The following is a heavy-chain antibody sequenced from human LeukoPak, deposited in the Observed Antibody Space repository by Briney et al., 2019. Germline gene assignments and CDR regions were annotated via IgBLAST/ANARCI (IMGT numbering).Heavy chain of an antibody. D-gene: IGHD3-16*01. Sequence: GGSLRLSCAASGFTFSSYSMNWVRQAPGKGLEWVSSISSSSSYMYYADTVKGRFTISRDNAKNSLYLQMNSQRAEDTAVYYCARDSDEGDFDYWGQGTLVTVSS. CDR1: GFTFSSYS. CDR3: ARDSDEGDFDY. J-gene: IGHJ4*02. CDR2: ISSSSSYM. V-gene: IGHV3-21*01.